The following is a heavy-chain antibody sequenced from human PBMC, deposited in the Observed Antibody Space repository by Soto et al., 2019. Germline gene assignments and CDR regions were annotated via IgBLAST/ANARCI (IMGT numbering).Heavy chain of an antibody. J-gene: IGHJ2*01. CDR3: ARSGYHTKYRLDI. CDR2: IDHSGST. D-gene: IGHD3-3*01. CDR1: GYCIIIGYY. V-gene: IGHV4-38-2*01. Sequence: PSWTXSVTCDVSGYCIIIGYYFFCMRQPPGKVLEWIGSIDHSGSTYYSPSLKSRVTISVDTSKNQFSLKLNSVTAADKAVYYCARSGYHTKYRLDIWGRGTLV.